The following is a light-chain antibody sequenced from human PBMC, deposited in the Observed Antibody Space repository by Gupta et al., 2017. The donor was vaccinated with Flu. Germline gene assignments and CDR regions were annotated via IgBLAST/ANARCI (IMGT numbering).Light chain of an antibody. J-gene: IGLJ2*01. CDR3: QAWDSSTAV. CDR2: QDS. CDR1: KLGDKY. Sequence: SYELTQPPPVSVSPGQTARITCSGDKLGDKYACWYQQKPGQSPVLVIYQDSKRPSGIPERFSGSNSGNTATLTISGTQAMDEADYYCQAWDSSTAVFGGGTKLTVL. V-gene: IGLV3-1*01.